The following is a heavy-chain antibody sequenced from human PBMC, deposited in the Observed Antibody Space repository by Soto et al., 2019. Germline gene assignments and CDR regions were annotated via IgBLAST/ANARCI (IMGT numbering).Heavy chain of an antibody. V-gene: IGHV3-30*19. CDR1: GFTFRSYV. D-gene: IGHD3-16*01. CDR3: AGWGPTGGLDV. CDR2: TSYDGSNK. Sequence: QVQLVESGGGVVQPGTSLRLSCVGSGFTFRSYVIHWVRQAPGKGLEWVAVTSYDGSNKYYDDSVKGRFTISRDNSRNTVDLQMDTVRLEHTALYSWAGWGPTGGLDVWGQGTLVSVSS. J-gene: IGHJ4*02.